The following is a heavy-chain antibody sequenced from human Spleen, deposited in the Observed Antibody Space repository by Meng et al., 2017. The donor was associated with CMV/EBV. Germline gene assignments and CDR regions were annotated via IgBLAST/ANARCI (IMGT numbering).Heavy chain of an antibody. Sequence: GGSLRLSCAVSAFTFRAHSVNWVRQAPGKGLEWVSSISGRSTFVNYADSMRGRFTISRDNAKNTLYLQMNSLRVEDTAVYYCAKDQGVSIFGVTYNYLDSWGQGTPVTVSS. D-gene: IGHD3-3*01. CDR1: AFTFRAHS. V-gene: IGHV3-21*01. CDR3: AKDQGVSIFGVTYNYLDS. CDR2: ISGRSTFV. J-gene: IGHJ4*02.